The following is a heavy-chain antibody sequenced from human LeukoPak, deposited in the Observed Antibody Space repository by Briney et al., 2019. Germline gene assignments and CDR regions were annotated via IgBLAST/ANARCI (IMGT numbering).Heavy chain of an antibody. J-gene: IGHJ4*02. CDR1: GFTFSSYW. D-gene: IGHD4-11*01. CDR3: AKDLGMTTVTTGDVGGYYFDY. CDR2: INTDGSIT. V-gene: IGHV3-74*01. Sequence: GGSLRLSCAASGFTFSSYWMHWVRQAPGKGLVWVSHINTDGSITNYADSVKGRFTISRDNSKNTLYLQMNSLRAEDTAVYYCAKDLGMTTVTTGDVGGYYFDYWGQGTLVTVSS.